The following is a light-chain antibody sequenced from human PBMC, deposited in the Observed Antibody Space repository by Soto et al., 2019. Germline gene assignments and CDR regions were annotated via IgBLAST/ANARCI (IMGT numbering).Light chain of an antibody. CDR1: QCLSNK. J-gene: IGKJ4*02. CDR2: AAS. V-gene: IGKV1-27*01. Sequence: DKQVTHSASSLSASVGDRVTITCRASQCLSNKLAWYQQNPGKVPKLLILAASTLQSGVPSRFSGSGSGTDFTLTISCLQPEDVASYYCQKYNDLLRTFGDVPKL. CDR3: QKYNDLLRT.